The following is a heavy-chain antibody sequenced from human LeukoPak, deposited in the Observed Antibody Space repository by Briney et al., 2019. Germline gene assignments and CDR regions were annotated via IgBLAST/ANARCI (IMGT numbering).Heavy chain of an antibody. CDR2: IRAYNGNT. J-gene: IGHJ4*02. V-gene: IGHV1-18*01. CDR3: ARVGATLTPLADY. Sequence: ASEKVSCKASGHTFSIYGITWVRQAPGQGLEWMGWIRAYNGNTNYAQKLQGRVTMTTDTSTSTAYMELRSLTSDDTAVYYCARVGATLTPLADYWGRGTLVTVSS. D-gene: IGHD1-26*01. CDR1: GHTFSIYG.